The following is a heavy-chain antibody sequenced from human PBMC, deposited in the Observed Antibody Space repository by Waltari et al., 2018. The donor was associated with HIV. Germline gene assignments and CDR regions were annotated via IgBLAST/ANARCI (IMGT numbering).Heavy chain of an antibody. V-gene: IGHV3-48*04. CDR3: VRPLYDSSGSLSSGEY. CDR2: ISSDGSHI. J-gene: IGHJ4*02. CDR1: GFTLRSYS. D-gene: IGHD3-22*01. Sequence: EVEVVESGGRLAQPGGSLRISCMVSGFTLRSYSMNWVRQAPGEGLEWVSYISSDGSHIHDGDSVRGRFTTSRDNARNSVFLQMNSLRADDTAVYYCVRPLYDSSGSLSSGEYWGQGTLVTVSS.